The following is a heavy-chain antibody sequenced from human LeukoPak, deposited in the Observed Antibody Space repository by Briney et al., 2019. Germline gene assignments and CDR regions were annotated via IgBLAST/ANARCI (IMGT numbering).Heavy chain of an antibody. Sequence: GGSLRLSCAASGFTFSSYEMNWVRQAPGKGLEWVSYISSSGSTIYYADSVKGRFTISRDNAKNSLYLQMNSLRAEDTAVYYCARVRSHRSLNWFDPWGQGTLVTVSS. CDR3: ARVRSHRSLNWFDP. J-gene: IGHJ5*02. CDR2: ISSSGSTI. D-gene: IGHD2-15*01. V-gene: IGHV3-48*03. CDR1: GFTFSSYE.